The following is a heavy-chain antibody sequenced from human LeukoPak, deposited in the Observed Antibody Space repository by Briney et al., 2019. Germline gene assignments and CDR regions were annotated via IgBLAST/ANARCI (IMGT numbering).Heavy chain of an antibody. CDR3: ARARGRSINDAFDI. J-gene: IGHJ3*02. CDR1: GFTFSTYS. CDR2: ISTRSTYI. Sequence: GGSLRLSCAASGFTFSTYSMNWVRQAPGKGLEWVSCISTRSTYIYYADSVKGRFTISRDNAKNSLYLQMNSLRAEDTAVYYCARARGRSINDAFDIWGQGTMVTVSS. V-gene: IGHV3-21*01. D-gene: IGHD3-16*01.